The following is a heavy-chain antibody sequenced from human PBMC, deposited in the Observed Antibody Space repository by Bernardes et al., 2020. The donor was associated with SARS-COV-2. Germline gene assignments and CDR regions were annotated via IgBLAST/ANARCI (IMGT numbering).Heavy chain of an antibody. D-gene: IGHD2-2*01. Sequence: ASVKVSCKVSWYTLTELSMHWVRQAPGKGLEWMGGFDPEDGETIYAQKFQGRVTMTEDTSTDTAYMELSSLRSEDTAVYYCATGPALVPAAREAWFDPWGQGTLVTVSS. CDR2: FDPEDGET. J-gene: IGHJ5*02. V-gene: IGHV1-24*01. CDR3: ATGPALVPAAREAWFDP. CDR1: WYTLTELS.